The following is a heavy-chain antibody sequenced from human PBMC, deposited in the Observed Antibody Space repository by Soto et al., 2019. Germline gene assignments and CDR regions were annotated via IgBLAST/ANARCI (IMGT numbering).Heavy chain of an antibody. Sequence: LKISCKGSEHSFNNYFIAWVRQMPGKGLEWMGIIYPGDSDTRYSPSFEGQVTISADKSISIAYLQWSSLKASDTAMYYCARHRATTSSHYSDYGLDVWGQGNTVTVSS. V-gene: IGHV5-51*01. CDR2: IYPGDSDT. CDR3: ARHRATTSSHYSDYGLDV. J-gene: IGHJ6*02. CDR1: EHSFNNYF. D-gene: IGHD1-1*01.